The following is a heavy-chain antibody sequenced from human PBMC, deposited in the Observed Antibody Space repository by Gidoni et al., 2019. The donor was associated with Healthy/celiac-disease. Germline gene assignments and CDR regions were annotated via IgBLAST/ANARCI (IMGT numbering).Heavy chain of an antibody. V-gene: IGHV1-69*04. Sequence: QVQLVQSGAEVKKPGSSVKVSCKASGGPLRSYPISWVRQAPGQGLEWMGRIIPILGIANYAQKFQGRVTITADKSTSTAYMELSSLRSEDTAVYYCARGGYDSSGYYPDYFDYWGQGTLVTVSS. CDR3: ARGGYDSSGYYPDYFDY. CDR2: IIPILGIA. CDR1: GGPLRSYP. J-gene: IGHJ4*02. D-gene: IGHD3-22*01.